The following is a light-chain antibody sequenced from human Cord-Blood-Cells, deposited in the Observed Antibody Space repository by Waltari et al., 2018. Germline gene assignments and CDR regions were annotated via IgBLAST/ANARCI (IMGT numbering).Light chain of an antibody. CDR2: DAA. Sequence: DIQMTQSPSSLSASVGDRVTITCQVSQDISNYLNWYQQKPGNAPKLLIYDAANLETGVPSRFSGSGSGTDFTFTISSLQPEDIATYYCQQYDNLLFTFGPGTKVDIK. CDR3: QQYDNLLFT. V-gene: IGKV1-33*01. CDR1: QDISNY. J-gene: IGKJ3*01.